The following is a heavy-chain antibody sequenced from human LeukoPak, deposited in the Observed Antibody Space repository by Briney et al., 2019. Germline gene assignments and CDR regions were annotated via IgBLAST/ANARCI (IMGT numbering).Heavy chain of an antibody. CDR1: GYTFTGYY. CDR3: ARDGSGSTGYNWFDP. Sequence: ASVKVSCKASGYTFTGYYMHWVRQAPGQGLEWMGWINPNSGGTNYAQKFQGRVTMTRDTSISTAYMELSSLRSDDTAVYYCARDGSGSTGYNWFDPWGQGTLVTVSS. V-gene: IGHV1-2*02. CDR2: INPNSGGT. D-gene: IGHD3-10*01. J-gene: IGHJ5*02.